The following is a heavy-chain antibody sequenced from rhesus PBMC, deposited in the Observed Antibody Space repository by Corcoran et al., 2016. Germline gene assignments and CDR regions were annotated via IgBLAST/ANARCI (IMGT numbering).Heavy chain of an antibody. CDR1: GGSISSSNW. V-gene: IGHV4-65*01. D-gene: IGHD6-25*01. CDR3: ARHGLAAAGYNRFDV. Sequence: GPGLVKPSETLSLTCAVSGGSISSSNWWSWIRQPPGKGLEWIGYISGSSGSTYYNPSLKSRVTISTDTSKNQVSLKLSSVTAADTAVYYCARHGLAAAGYNRFDVWGPGVLVTVSS. J-gene: IGHJ5-1*01. CDR2: ISGSSGST.